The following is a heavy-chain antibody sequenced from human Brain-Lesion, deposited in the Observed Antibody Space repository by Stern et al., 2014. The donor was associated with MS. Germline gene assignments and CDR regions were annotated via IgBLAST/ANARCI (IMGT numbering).Heavy chain of an antibody. CDR3: ARDRPKLFRRGYYHYYGIDV. Sequence: VQLVESGGGLVPPGGSLRLSFSASGFTFGSYWMSWVRPAPGKGLAWGANIKHDGAEKYYVGSVKGRFTISRDNAKNLLYLEMDSLRAEDTAVYFCARDRPKLFRRGYYHYYGIDVWGQGTTVTVS. J-gene: IGHJ6*02. V-gene: IGHV3-7*01. CDR2: IKHDGAEK. D-gene: IGHD2-15*01. CDR1: GFTFGSYW.